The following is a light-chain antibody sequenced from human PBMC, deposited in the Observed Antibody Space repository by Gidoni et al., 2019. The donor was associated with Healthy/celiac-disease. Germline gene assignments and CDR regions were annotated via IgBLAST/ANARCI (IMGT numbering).Light chain of an antibody. CDR2: DAS. V-gene: IGKV3-11*01. CDR1: QSVRSY. Sequence: EIVLTQSTATLSLSPGERATLSCRASQSVRSYLSWYQQKPGQAPRLLIYDASHRATGIPVRFSGSGSGTDLTLTISILELEDCAVYSFQQRSNWPPRLTFGGGTKVEIK. J-gene: IGKJ4*01. CDR3: QQRSNWPPRLT.